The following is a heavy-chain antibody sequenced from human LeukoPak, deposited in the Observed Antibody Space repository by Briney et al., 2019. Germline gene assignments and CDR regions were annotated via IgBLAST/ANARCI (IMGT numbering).Heavy chain of an antibody. Sequence: GGSLRLSCAASGFTFSSYAMSWVRQAPGKGLEWVSTISGSGGNTYYADSVKGRFTISRDNAKNSLYLQMNSLRAEDTAVYHCVREIDSWGQEPWLPSPQ. V-gene: IGHV3-23*01. CDR1: GFTFSSYA. CDR2: ISGSGGNT. CDR3: VREIDS. J-gene: IGHJ5*01.